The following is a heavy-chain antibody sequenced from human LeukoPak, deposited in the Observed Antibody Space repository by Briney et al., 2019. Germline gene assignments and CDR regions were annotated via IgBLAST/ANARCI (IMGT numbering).Heavy chain of an antibody. CDR1: GFTFGHYG. CDR3: AKDAQRGFDFSNSLES. D-gene: IGHD4-11*01. Sequence: GGSLRLSCATSGFTFGHYGMHWVRQAPGKGLEWVAVIWSDGTDKYYGDSVKGRFTISRDNSKNTVYLQMNSLRVEDTAVYYCAKDAQRGFDFSNSLESWGQGTLVTVSS. J-gene: IGHJ4*02. V-gene: IGHV3-33*06. CDR2: IWSDGTDK.